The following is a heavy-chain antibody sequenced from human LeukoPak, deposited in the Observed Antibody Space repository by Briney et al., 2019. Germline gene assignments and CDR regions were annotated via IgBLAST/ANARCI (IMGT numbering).Heavy chain of an antibody. CDR2: INPNSGGT. CDR3: ASTISSGWSWDP. CDR1: GYTFTGYY. V-gene: IGHV1-2*02. J-gene: IGHJ5*02. Sequence: ASVKVSCKASGYTFTGYYMHWVRQAPGQGLEWMGWINPNSGGTTYAQKFQGRVTMTRDTSISTAYMELSRLRSDDTAVYYCASTISSGWSWDPWGQGTLVTVSS. D-gene: IGHD6-19*01.